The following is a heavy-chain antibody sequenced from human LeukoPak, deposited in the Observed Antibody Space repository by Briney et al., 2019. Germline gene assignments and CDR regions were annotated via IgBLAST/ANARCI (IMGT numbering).Heavy chain of an antibody. V-gene: IGHV3-48*03. CDR2: IDGGGSRI. CDR3: ARERSAVFGDAFDI. Sequence: AGGSLRLSCVAAEFSISTSEMNWVRQAPGKGLEWLSYIDGGGSRIVYADSVKGRFTISRDNAKNSLYLQMNSLKAEDTAVYYCARERSAVFGDAFDIWGQGTRVTVSS. CDR1: EFSISTSE. D-gene: IGHD1-26*01. J-gene: IGHJ3*02.